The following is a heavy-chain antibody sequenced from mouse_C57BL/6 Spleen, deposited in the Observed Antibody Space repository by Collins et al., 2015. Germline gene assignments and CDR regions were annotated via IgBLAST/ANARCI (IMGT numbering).Heavy chain of an antibody. V-gene: IGHV1-22*01. CDR3: AGLYCNWFFDV. CDR2: INPNNGGA. J-gene: IGHJ1*03. D-gene: IGHD3-1*01. CDR1: GYTFTDYN. Sequence: VKMSCKASGYTFTDYNMHWVKQSQGASLEWIGYINPNNGGASYNQKFKGKATLTVNKSSSTAYMELRSLTSEDSAVYYCAGLYCNWFFDVWGTGTTVTVSS.